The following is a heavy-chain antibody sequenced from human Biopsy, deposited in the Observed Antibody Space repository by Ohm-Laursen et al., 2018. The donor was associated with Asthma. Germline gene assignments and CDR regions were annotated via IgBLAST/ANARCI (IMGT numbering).Heavy chain of an antibody. D-gene: IGHD5-18*01. V-gene: IGHV3-48*02. Sequence: SLRLSCAASGFTFGDYCMSWVRRAPGKGLEWVSYISSSSSTIYYADSVKGRFTISRDNAKNSLYLQMNSLRDEDTAVYYCARFKRGYSYGYAGVFDYWGQGTLVTVSS. CDR1: GFTFGDYC. CDR2: ISSSSSTI. CDR3: ARFKRGYSYGYAGVFDY. J-gene: IGHJ4*02.